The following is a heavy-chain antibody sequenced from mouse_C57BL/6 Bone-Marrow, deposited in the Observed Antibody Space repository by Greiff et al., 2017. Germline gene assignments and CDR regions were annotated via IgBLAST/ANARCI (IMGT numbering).Heavy chain of an antibody. D-gene: IGHD1-1*01. Sequence: EVMLVESGPGLAKPSQTLSLTCSVTGYSITSDYWNWIRKFPGNKLEYMWYISYSGSTYYNPSLNSRISITRDTSKDQYYLQLNSVTTEDTATYYCARYSSYAMDYWGQGTSVTVSS. CDR1: GYSITSDY. CDR2: ISYSGST. V-gene: IGHV3-8*01. J-gene: IGHJ4*01. CDR3: ARYSSYAMDY.